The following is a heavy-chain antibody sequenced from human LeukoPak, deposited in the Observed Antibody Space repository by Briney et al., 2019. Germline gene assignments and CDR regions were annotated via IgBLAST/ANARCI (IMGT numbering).Heavy chain of an antibody. D-gene: IGHD3-22*01. CDR1: GGSFGGYY. Sequence: SETLSLTCAVYGGSFGGYYWTWIRQTPGKGPEWIGETNHSGSTNYNPSLKRRVFMSVDTAKNQFSLKLNSVSAADTAVYYRARGGYFDSSGYPNPLDYWGQGTLVTVSS. CDR3: ARGGYFDSSGYPNPLDY. CDR2: TNHSGST. J-gene: IGHJ4*02. V-gene: IGHV4-34*01.